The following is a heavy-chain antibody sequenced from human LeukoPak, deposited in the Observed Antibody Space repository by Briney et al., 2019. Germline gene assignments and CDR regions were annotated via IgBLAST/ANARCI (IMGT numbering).Heavy chain of an antibody. V-gene: IGHV4-4*07. CDR2: IYTSGST. J-gene: IGHJ4*02. D-gene: IGHD4-23*01. CDR1: GGSISSYY. Sequence: SETLSHTCTVSGGSISSYYWIWLRQPAGKGLEWFGRIYTSGSTNYNPSLKSRVTMSVDTSKNQFSLKLSSVTAADTAVYYCAGSDFDYGGNRPVDYWGQGTLVTVSS. CDR3: AGSDFDYGGNRPVDY.